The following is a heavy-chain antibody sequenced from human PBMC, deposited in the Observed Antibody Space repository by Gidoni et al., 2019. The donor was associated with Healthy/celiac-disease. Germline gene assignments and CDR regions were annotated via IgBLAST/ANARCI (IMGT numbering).Heavy chain of an antibody. V-gene: IGHV3-30*02. CDR1: GFTFSSYG. D-gene: IGHD6-6*01. Sequence: QVQLVESGGGVVQPGGSLSLSCAASGFTFSSYGLPWVRQAPGKGLEWVAFIRYDGSNKYYADSVKGRFTISRDNSKNTLYLQMNSLRAEDTAVYYCAKTWASIAALSAGDWHAFDIWGQGTMVTVSS. J-gene: IGHJ3*02. CDR2: IRYDGSNK. CDR3: AKTWASIAALSAGDWHAFDI.